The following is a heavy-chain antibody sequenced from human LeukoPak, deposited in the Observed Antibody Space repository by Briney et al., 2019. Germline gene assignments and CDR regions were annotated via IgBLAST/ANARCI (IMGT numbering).Heavy chain of an antibody. CDR2: IRYDGSNK. D-gene: IGHD5-18*01. J-gene: IGHJ4*02. Sequence: GGSLRLSCVASGFTFSSNGMHWVRQAPGKGLEWVAFIRYDGSNKYYADSVKGRFTISRDNSKNTLYLQMNSLRAEDTAVYYCAKLSGYSYGYPIDYWGQGTLVTVSS. V-gene: IGHV3-30*02. CDR3: AKLSGYSYGYPIDY. CDR1: GFTFSSNG.